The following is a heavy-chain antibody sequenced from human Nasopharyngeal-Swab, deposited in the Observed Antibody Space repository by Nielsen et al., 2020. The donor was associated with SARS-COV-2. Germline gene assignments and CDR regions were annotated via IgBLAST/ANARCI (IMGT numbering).Heavy chain of an antibody. CDR3: AKRTTVAGRI. V-gene: IGHV3-23*01. CDR2: ISGSGGST. CDR1: GFTFSSYA. Sequence: GESLKISCAASGFTFSSYAMSWVRQAPGKGLEWVSAISGSGGSTYYADSVKGRFTISRDNSKNTLYLQMNSLRAEDTAVYYCAKRTTVAGRIWGQGTMVTVSS. J-gene: IGHJ3*02. D-gene: IGHD6-19*01.